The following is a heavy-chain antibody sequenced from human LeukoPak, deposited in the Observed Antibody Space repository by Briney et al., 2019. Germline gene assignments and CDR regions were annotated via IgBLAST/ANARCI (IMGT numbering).Heavy chain of an antibody. CDR1: GGSISSGSYY. J-gene: IGHJ3*02. D-gene: IGHD3-10*01. CDR3: ASTTVVRGVTI. V-gene: IGHV4-61*02. CDR2: IYTSGST. Sequence: SETLSLTCTVSGGSISSGSYYWSWIRQPAGKGLEWIGRIYTSGSTNYNPSLKSRVTISVDTSKNQFSLKLSSVTAADTAVYYCASTTVVRGVTIWGQGTMVTVSS.